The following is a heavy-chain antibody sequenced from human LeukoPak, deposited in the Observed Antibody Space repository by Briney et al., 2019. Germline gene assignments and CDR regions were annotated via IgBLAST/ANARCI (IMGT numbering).Heavy chain of an antibody. CDR1: GFTFSSYS. Sequence: AGGSLRLSCAASGFTFSSYSMNWVRQAPGKGLEWVSVISSSSSYIHYADSVKGRFTISRDNAKNSMYPQMNSLRAEDTAVYYCARGYCGSSNCDKGFFQHWGQGTLVTVSS. D-gene: IGHD2-2*01. V-gene: IGHV3-21*01. J-gene: IGHJ1*01. CDR3: ARGYCGSSNCDKGFFQH. CDR2: ISSSSSYI.